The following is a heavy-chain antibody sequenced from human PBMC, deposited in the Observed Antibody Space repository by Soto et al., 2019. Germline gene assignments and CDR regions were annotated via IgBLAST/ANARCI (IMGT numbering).Heavy chain of an antibody. J-gene: IGHJ3*02. Sequence: PGGSLRLFCAASGFTCSSYSMNWVLHAPRNGLESAPSISSSSSYIYYAASVKGRLTIPRDNAKNSLYLQMNSLRAEDTAVYYCATGGIAVAGTSKDAFDIWGEGTMVTVAS. CDR2: ISSSSSYI. CDR3: ATGGIAVAGTSKDAFDI. CDR1: GFTCSSYS. D-gene: IGHD6-19*01. V-gene: IGHV3-21*01.